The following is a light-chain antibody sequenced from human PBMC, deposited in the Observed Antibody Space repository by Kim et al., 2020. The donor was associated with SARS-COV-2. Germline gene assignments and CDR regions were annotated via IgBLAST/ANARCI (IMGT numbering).Light chain of an antibody. Sequence: EIVLTQSPATLSLSPGERATLSCRASQNVYNFLAWYQHKPGQAPRLLIYDASNRATGIPARFSASGSETDFTLTISSLEPEDFAVYYCHQCSSWPLTFGGGTEVDIK. CDR3: HQCSSWPLT. J-gene: IGKJ4*01. CDR1: QNVYNF. CDR2: DAS. V-gene: IGKV3-11*01.